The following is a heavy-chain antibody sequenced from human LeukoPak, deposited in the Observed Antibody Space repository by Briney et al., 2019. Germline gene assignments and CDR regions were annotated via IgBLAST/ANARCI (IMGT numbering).Heavy chain of an antibody. J-gene: IGHJ4*02. CDR2: MNPNSGNT. V-gene: IGHV1-8*01. D-gene: IGHD3-22*01. CDR3: AINYYDSSGYGDY. Sequence: EASVKVSCKASGYTFTSYDINWVRQATGQGLEWMGWMNPNSGNTGYAQKFQGRVTMTRNTSISTAYMELSRLRSDDTAVYYCAINYYDSSGYGDYWGQGTLVTISS. CDR1: GYTFTSYD.